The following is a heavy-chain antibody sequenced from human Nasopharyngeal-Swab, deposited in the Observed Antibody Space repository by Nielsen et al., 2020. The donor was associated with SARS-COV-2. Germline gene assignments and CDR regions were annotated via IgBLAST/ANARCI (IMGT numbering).Heavy chain of an antibody. V-gene: IGHV3-23*01. J-gene: IGHJ3*02. CDR3: AKPVTVHGYDAFDI. Sequence: GESLKISCAASGFSFSNYVMSWVRQAPGKGLKWVSAINESGGSTYYADSVKGRFTISRDNSKTTLYLQMNSLRAEDTAVHYCAKPVTVHGYDAFDIWGQGTMVTVSS. CDR2: INESGGST. CDR1: GFSFSNYV. D-gene: IGHD4-11*01.